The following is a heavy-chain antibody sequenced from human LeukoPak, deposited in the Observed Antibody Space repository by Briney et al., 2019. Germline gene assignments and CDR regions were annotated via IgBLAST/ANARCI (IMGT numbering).Heavy chain of an antibody. CDR3: ARDEIYSGSFSGYFDY. Sequence: PGGSLRLSCAASGFTFSSYEMNWVRQAPGKGLEWVSYISHNGSTIYYADSVKGRFTISRDNAKHSLYLQMNSLRAEDTAVYYCARDEIYSGSFSGYFDYWGQGTLVTVSS. D-gene: IGHD1-26*01. V-gene: IGHV3-48*03. CDR2: ISHNGSTI. CDR1: GFTFSSYE. J-gene: IGHJ4*02.